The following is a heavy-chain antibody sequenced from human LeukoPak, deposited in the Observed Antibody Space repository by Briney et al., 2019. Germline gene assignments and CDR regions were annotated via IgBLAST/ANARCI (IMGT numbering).Heavy chain of an antibody. D-gene: IGHD4-11*01. CDR1: GFAFNSYT. V-gene: IGHV3-21*01. CDR3: ARVAQGATTENYYYYYMDV. CDR2: ITSRGTYI. Sequence: PWGSLILSCAASGFAFNSYTIKWVRQAPGKGLEWVSAITSRGTYIYNADSVKGRFTISRDNAENSAYLQMSSLRAEDTAVYYCARVAQGATTENYYYYYMDVGAKGPRSPSP. J-gene: IGHJ6*03.